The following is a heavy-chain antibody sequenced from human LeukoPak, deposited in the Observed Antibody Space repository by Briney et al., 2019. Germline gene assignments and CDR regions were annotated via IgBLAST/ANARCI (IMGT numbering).Heavy chain of an antibody. CDR2: ISSSGSTI. D-gene: IGHD2-2*01. CDR3: ARDPAFYCSSTSYYFDY. Sequence: PGGSLRLSCAASGFTFSDYYMSWIRQAPGKGLEWVSYISSSGSTIYYADSVKGRFTISRDNAKNSLYLQMNSLRAEDTAVYYCARDPAFYCSSTSYYFDYWGQGTLVTVSS. V-gene: IGHV3-11*01. J-gene: IGHJ4*02. CDR1: GFTFSDYY.